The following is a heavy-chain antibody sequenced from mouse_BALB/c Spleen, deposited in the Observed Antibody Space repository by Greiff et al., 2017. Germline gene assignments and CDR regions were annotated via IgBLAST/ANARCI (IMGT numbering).Heavy chain of an antibody. V-gene: IGHV5-6-5*01. Sequence: EVQGVESGGGLVKPGGSLKLSCAASGFTFSSYAMSWVRQTPEKRLEWVASISSGGSTYYPDSVKGRFTISRDNARNILYLQMSSLRSEDKAMYYCARANYYGSSSYYFDYWGQGTTLTVSS. D-gene: IGHD1-1*01. J-gene: IGHJ2*01. CDR3: ARANYYGSSSYYFDY. CDR1: GFTFSSYA. CDR2: ISSGGST.